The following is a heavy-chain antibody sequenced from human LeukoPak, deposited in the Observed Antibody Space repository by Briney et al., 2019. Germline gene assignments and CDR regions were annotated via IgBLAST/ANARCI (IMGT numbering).Heavy chain of an antibody. Sequence: PGGSLRLSCAASGFTFRIYGMHWVRQAPGKGLEWVAVISDDGSHKYYADSVKGRFTISRDNSKSTVYLQVNSLRAEDTAVYYCAKDSGYSSSWEFDNWGQGTLVIVSS. J-gene: IGHJ4*02. V-gene: IGHV3-30*18. CDR2: ISDDGSHK. D-gene: IGHD6-13*01. CDR3: AKDSGYSSSWEFDN. CDR1: GFTFRIYG.